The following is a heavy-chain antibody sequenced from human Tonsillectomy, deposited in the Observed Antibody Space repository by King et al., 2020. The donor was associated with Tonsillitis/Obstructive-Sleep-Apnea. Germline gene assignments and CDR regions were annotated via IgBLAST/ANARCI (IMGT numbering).Heavy chain of an antibody. Sequence: QLVQSGAEVKKPGSSVKVSCKASGGTFITYGISWVRQAPGQGLEWMGGIIYILGIANYTQKFQARVTITADKSTRTAYMELSSLRYEDTAVYYCARGRLYFYLCDIWGQGTMVTVSS. CDR1: GGTFITYG. CDR2: IIYILGIA. CDR3: ARGRLYFYLCDI. V-gene: IGHV1-69*10. J-gene: IGHJ3*02. D-gene: IGHD3-10*01.